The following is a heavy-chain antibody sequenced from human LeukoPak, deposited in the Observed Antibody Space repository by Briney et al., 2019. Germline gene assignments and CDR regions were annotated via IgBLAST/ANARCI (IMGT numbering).Heavy chain of an antibody. CDR3: VKDISVAAAEGGDFDY. D-gene: IGHD6-13*01. CDR2: ISWNSGSI. CDR1: GFTFDDCA. Sequence: GGSLRLSCAASGFTFDDCAMHWVRQAPGKSLEWVSSISWNSGSINYAASVKGRFTISRDNARNSLYLQMNSLRAEDTAFYYCVKDISVAAAEGGDFDYWGQGTLVTVSS. J-gene: IGHJ4*02. V-gene: IGHV3-9*01.